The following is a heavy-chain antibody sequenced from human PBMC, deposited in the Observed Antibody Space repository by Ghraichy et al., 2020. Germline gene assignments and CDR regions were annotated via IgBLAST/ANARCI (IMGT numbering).Heavy chain of an antibody. D-gene: IGHD2-2*01. CDR1: GFTVSSNY. V-gene: IGHV3-53*01. Sequence: GGSLRLSCAASGFTVSSNYMSWVRQAPGKGLEWVSVIYSGGSTYYADSVKGRFTISRDNSKNTLYLQMNSLRAEDTAVYYCARAVVVPYYYYYMDVWGKGTTVTVSS. CDR2: IYSGGST. J-gene: IGHJ6*03. CDR3: ARAVVVPYYYYYMDV.